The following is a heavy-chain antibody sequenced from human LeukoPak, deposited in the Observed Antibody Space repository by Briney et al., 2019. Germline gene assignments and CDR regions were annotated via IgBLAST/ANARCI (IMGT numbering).Heavy chain of an antibody. CDR1: RFTFSSYA. Sequence: GGSLRLSCAASRFTFSSYAMTWVRQGPGKGLEWVSDISGGGGSTYYADSVKGRFTISRDNSKNTLYLQMHSLRAEDTAVYYCAIYSGYGTSAFDIWGQGTMVTVSS. D-gene: IGHD5-12*01. CDR2: ISGGGGST. V-gene: IGHV3-23*01. J-gene: IGHJ3*02. CDR3: AIYSGYGTSAFDI.